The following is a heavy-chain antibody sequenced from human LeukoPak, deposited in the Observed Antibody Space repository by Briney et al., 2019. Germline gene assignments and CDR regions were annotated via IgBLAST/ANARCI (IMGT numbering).Heavy chain of an antibody. Sequence: SETLSLTCSVSGVSISGSYWSWIRQPPGKGLEWIGYIYYSGTTKYNPSLESRVTMSVDTSKNQFSLKVNSVIATDTAVYYCARGGASSKFFDFWGQGTLVTVSS. CDR3: ARGGASSKFFDF. V-gene: IGHV4-59*01. J-gene: IGHJ3*01. CDR2: IYYSGTT. D-gene: IGHD6-13*01. CDR1: GVSISGSY.